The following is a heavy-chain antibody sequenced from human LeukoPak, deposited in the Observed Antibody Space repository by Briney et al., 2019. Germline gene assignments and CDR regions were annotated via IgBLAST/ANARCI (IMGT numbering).Heavy chain of an antibody. Sequence: SETPSLTCTVSGGSISSYYWSWIRQPPGKGLEWIGYIYYSGSTNYNPSLKSRVTISVDTSKNQFSLKLSSVTAADTAVYYCAVGSSTHYYFDYWGQGTLVTVSS. CDR2: IYYSGST. D-gene: IGHD2/OR15-2a*01. CDR3: AVGSSTHYYFDY. CDR1: GGSISSYY. J-gene: IGHJ4*02. V-gene: IGHV4-59*01.